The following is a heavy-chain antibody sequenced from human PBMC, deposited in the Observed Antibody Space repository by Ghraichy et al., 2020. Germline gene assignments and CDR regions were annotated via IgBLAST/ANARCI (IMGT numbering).Heavy chain of an antibody. CDR3: AKGHSGNRGFDY. V-gene: IGHV3-9*01. Sequence: GGSLRLSCAASGFSFDDYVMHWVRQAPGKGLEWISGVDGNSGSIGFADSVKGRFTIARDNAKKSLHLQMNSLRPDDTALYYCAKGHSGNRGFDYWDQGTPVTVSS. D-gene: IGHD1-26*01. J-gene: IGHJ4*02. CDR1: GFSFDDYV. CDR2: VDGNSGSI.